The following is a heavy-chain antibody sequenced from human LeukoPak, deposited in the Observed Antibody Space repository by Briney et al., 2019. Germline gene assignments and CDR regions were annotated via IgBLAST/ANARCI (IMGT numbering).Heavy chain of an antibody. CDR1: GFTFSSYA. Sequence: LPGGSLRLSCAASGFTFSSYAMSWVRQAPGKGLEWVSAISGSGGSTYYADSVKGRFTTSRDNSKNTLYLQMNSLRAEDTAVYYCAKILTTVTSFYYGMDVWGQGTTVTVSS. V-gene: IGHV3-23*01. D-gene: IGHD4-17*01. CDR2: ISGSGGST. J-gene: IGHJ6*02. CDR3: AKILTTVTSFYYGMDV.